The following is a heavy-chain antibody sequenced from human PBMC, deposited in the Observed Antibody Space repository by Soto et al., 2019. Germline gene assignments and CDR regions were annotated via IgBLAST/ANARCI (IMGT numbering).Heavy chain of an antibody. V-gene: IGHV3-23*01. J-gene: IGHJ6*02. Sequence: EVPLLESGGHLVQSGGSLRLSFAASGFIFSSYALTWVRQAPGKGLEWVSSISGSGVSTYYADSVKGRFTISRDNSKNTLYLQMNSLRAEDTAVYYCAKLGAYYYYGMDVWGQGTTVTVSS. CDR2: ISGSGVST. CDR3: AKLGAYYYYGMDV. CDR1: GFIFSSYA.